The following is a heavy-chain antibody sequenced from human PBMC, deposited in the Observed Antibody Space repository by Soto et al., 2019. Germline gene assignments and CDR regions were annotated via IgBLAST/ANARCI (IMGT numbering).Heavy chain of an antibody. CDR2: IYPGDSDTTYSP. CDR1: GYSFTAYW. Sequence: GESLKISCKGSGYSFTAYWIAWVRQMPGKGLEWMWIIYPGDSDTTYSPRYSPSFQGQVTISADKSINTAYLQWSSLEASDTAVYYCGRTTLTGYYNCFYGLNVWCQGTMVTVSS. CDR3: GRTTLTGYYNCFYGLNV. D-gene: IGHD3-9*01. V-gene: IGHV5-51*01. J-gene: IGHJ6*02.